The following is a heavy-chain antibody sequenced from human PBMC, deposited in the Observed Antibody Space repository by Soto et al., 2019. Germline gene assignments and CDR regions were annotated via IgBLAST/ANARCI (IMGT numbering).Heavy chain of an antibody. CDR1: GYSISSGYY. V-gene: IGHV4-38-2*01. CDR3: ARGLWFGEYYFDY. D-gene: IGHD3-10*01. J-gene: IGHJ4*02. Sequence: NPSETLSLTCAVSGYSISSGYYWGWIRQPPGKGLEWIGSIYHSGSTYYNPSLKSRVTISVDTSKNQFSLKLSSVTAADTAVYYCARGLWFGEYYFDYWGQGTLVTVSS. CDR2: IYHSGST.